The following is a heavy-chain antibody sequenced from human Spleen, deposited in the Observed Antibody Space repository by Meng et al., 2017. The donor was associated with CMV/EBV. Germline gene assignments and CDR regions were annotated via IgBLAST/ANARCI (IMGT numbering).Heavy chain of an antibody. V-gene: IGHV3-74*01. J-gene: IGHJ3*02. CDR2: INSDGSRT. CDR3: ARGSGSCSTTSCSLGAFDI. Sequence: GESLKISCAASGFTFSNYWMDWVRQVPGKGLVWVSRINSDGSRTFYAESVKGRFTISRDNAKNTLYLQMNSLRAEDTAVYYCARGSGSCSTTSCSLGAFDIWGQGTMVTVSS. D-gene: IGHD2-2*01. CDR1: GFTFSNYW.